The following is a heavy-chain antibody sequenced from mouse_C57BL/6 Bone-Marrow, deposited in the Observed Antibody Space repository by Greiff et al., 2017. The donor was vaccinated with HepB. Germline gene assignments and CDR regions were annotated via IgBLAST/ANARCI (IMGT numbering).Heavy chain of an antibody. CDR3: AFYDYDEGTWFAY. CDR1: GFTFTDYY. Sequence: EVQGVESGPVLVKPGPSVKLSCKASGFTFTDYYMHWVKQSHGKSLEWIGLVYPYNGGTRYNQKFKGKATLNVDTSSRTAYMELNSLTSEDSAVYYCAFYDYDEGTWFAYWGQGTLVTVSA. V-gene: IGHV1-36*01. J-gene: IGHJ3*01. D-gene: IGHD2-4*01. CDR2: VYPYNGGT.